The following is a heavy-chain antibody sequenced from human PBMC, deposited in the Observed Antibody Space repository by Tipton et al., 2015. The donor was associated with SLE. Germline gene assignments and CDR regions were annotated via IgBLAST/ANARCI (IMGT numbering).Heavy chain of an antibody. CDR2: ISWNSGNI. CDR3: AKDAGLVYTNSYFDA. D-gene: IGHD4-11*01. J-gene: IGHJ4*02. V-gene: IGHV3-9*01. Sequence: SLRLSCVASGFKFDDYAIQWVRQVPGKSLEWVAGISWNSGNIGYGDAVKGRFTISRDNAKNALYLQMNSLRLEDTALYFCAKDAGLVYTNSYFDAWGQGTLVTVSS. CDR1: GFKFDDYA.